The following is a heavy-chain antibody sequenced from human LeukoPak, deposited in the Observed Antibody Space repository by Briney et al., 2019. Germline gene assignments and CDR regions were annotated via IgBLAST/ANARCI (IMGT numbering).Heavy chain of an antibody. CDR3: ASAAQALGYCSGGSCYSSRPFDY. D-gene: IGHD2-15*01. Sequence: SETLSLTCTVSGGSISSSSYYWGWLRQPPGKGLEWIGSIYYSGSTYYNPSLKSRVTMSVDTSKNQFSRKLSSVTAADAAVYHSASAAQALGYCSGGSCYSSRPFDYWGQGTLVTVSS. V-gene: IGHV4-39*01. J-gene: IGHJ4*02. CDR1: GGSISSSSYY. CDR2: IYYSGST.